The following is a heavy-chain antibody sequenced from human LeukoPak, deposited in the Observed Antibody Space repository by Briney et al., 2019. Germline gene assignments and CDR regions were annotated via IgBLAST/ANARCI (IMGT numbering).Heavy chain of an antibody. CDR1: GYTLTELS. CDR3: ARAAYDQLLSYNWFDP. D-gene: IGHD2-2*01. CDR2: FDPEDGET. J-gene: IGHJ5*02. Sequence: ASVKVSCKVSGYTLTELSMHWVRQAPGKGLEWMGGFDPEDGETIYAQKFQGRVTITADESTSTAYMELSSLRSEDTAVYYCARAAYDQLLSYNWFDPWGQGTLVTVSS. V-gene: IGHV1-24*01.